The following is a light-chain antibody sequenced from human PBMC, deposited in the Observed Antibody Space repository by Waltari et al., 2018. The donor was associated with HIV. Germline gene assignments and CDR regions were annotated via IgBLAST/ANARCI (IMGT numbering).Light chain of an antibody. CDR3: QQCSDYPWT. CDR2: KAS. J-gene: IGKJ1*01. CDR1: QNIRSW. V-gene: IGKV1-5*03. Sequence: DIQMTQSPSTLSASIGDRVTIICRASQNIRSWLAWYQQKPGKAPKLLIYKASSLEGGVPSRFSGSESGTQFTLTISGLQPDDFATYYCQQCSDYPWTFGQGTKVEIK.